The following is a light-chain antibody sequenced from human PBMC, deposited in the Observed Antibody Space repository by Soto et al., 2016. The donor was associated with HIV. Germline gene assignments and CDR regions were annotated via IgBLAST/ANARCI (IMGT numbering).Light chain of an antibody. Sequence: DIQMTQSPSSLSASVGDRVTITCRASQDISNYLAWFQQKPGKAPKSLIYKVSTLESGVPSRFSGVGFGTDFTLTISTLQPEDSAIYYCQQYNTPPWTFGQGTQGGNQ. CDR1: QDISNY. J-gene: IGKJ1*01. CDR3: QQYNTPPWT. CDR2: KVS. V-gene: IGKV1-16*01.